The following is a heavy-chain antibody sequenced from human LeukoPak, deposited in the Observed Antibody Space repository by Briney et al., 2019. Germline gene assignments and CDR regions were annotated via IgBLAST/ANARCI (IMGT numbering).Heavy chain of an antibody. Sequence: PGGSLRLSCAASGFSFSTYAMSWVRQAPGKGLEGVAAISGSGGSTYYADSVKGRFTISRDNAKNSLYLQMNSLRAEDTAVYYCARDDRDCSSTSCYTLFDYWGQGTLVTVSS. CDR3: ARDDRDCSSTSCYTLFDY. CDR1: GFSFSTYA. J-gene: IGHJ4*02. V-gene: IGHV3-23*01. CDR2: ISGSGGST. D-gene: IGHD2-2*02.